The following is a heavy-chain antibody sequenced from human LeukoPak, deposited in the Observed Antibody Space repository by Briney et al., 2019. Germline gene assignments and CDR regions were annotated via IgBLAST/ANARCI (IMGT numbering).Heavy chain of an antibody. CDR3: AKDHESDGYPCLDH. J-gene: IGHJ4*02. V-gene: IGHV3-23*01. D-gene: IGHD3-22*01. Sequence: GGSLRLSCAASGFTFSRLAMTWVRQAPGKGLEWVSTIGASGPYYADAVRGRFTISRDNSRNTLSLQMDSLRAEDTAVYYCAKDHESDGYPCLDHWGLGTLVTVSS. CDR1: GFTFSRLA. CDR2: IGASGP.